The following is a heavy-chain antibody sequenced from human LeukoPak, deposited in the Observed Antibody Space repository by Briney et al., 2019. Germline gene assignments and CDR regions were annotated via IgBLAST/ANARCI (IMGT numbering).Heavy chain of an antibody. Sequence: PGGSLRLSCAASGFTFSSYAMSWVRQAPGKGLEWVSAISGSGGSTYYADSVKGRFTISRDNSKNTLYLQMNSLRAEDTAVYYCAKVTYDILTGYYKRRDYYFDYWGQGTLVTVSS. V-gene: IGHV3-23*01. J-gene: IGHJ4*02. CDR1: GFTFSSYA. CDR2: ISGSGGST. D-gene: IGHD3-9*01. CDR3: AKVTYDILTGYYKRRDYYFDY.